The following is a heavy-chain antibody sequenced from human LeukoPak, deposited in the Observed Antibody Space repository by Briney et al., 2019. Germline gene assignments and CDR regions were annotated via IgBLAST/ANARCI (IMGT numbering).Heavy chain of an antibody. CDR3: ARLSYSSGSGWFDP. CDR1: GGSFSGYY. J-gene: IGHJ5*02. V-gene: IGHV4-34*01. CDR2: INHSGST. D-gene: IGHD6-19*01. Sequence: SETLSLTCAVYGGSFSGYYWSWIRQPPGKGLEWIGEINHSGSTNYNPSLKSRVTISVDTSKNQFSLKLSSVTAADTAVYYCARLSYSSGSGWFDPWGQGTLVTVSS.